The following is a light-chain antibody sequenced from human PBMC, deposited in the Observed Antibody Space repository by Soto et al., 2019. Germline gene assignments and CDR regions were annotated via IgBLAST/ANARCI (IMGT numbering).Light chain of an antibody. CDR1: QSVSSSY. CDR2: GAS. V-gene: IGKV3-20*01. J-gene: IGKJ3*01. CDR3: QQYGSSPI. Sequence: DIVLTQSPGTLSLSPGERATLSCRAGQSVSSSYLAWYQQKPGQAPRLLIYGASSRATGIPDRFSGSGSGTDFTLTISRLEPEDFAVYYCQQYGSSPIFGPGTKVDIK.